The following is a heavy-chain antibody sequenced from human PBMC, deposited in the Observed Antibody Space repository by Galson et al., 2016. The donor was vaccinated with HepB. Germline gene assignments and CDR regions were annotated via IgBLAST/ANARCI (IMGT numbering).Heavy chain of an antibody. CDR3: ARFRPLTSHYGNTEQLEH. D-gene: IGHD3-10*01. CDR2: IRAIGNSYAT. J-gene: IGHJ5*02. V-gene: IGHV3-73*01. Sequence: SLRLSCAASGFTFSESGIHWVRQASGKGLEWICRIRAIGNSYATAYAAPVEGRFTISRDDSKNTAYLRMNSLKTEDTAVYYCARFRPLTSHYGNTEQLEHWGQGTLVTVSS. CDR1: GFTFSESG.